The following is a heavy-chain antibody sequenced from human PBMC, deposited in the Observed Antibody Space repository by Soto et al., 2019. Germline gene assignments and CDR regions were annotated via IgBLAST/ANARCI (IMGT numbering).Heavy chain of an antibody. D-gene: IGHD6-19*01. Sequence: QITLKESGPTLVKPTQTLTLTCTFSGFSLTSTAVGVNWIRQPPGKALEWLALIYWGDDNHYSPSLKSRLTITKDTSKNQVVLTMTNMDPVDTATYYCAHGSGWLSDYWGQGILVTVSS. CDR2: IYWGDDN. CDR3: AHGSGWLSDY. CDR1: GFSLTSTAVG. J-gene: IGHJ4*02. V-gene: IGHV2-5*02.